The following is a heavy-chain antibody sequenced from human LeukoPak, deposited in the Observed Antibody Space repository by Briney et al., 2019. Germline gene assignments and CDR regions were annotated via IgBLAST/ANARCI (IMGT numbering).Heavy chain of an antibody. V-gene: IGHV4-34*01. J-gene: IGHJ2*01. CDR3: ARGVLGPYYFDL. CDR1: GGPFGVYY. Sequence: PSETLSLTCAVYGGPFGVYYWSWVRQPPGKGLEWIGEINHSGSTNYNPSLKSRVTISGDPSKNQFSLRVSSVTAADTAVYYCARGVLGPYYFDLWGRGTLVTVSS. CDR2: INHSGST. D-gene: IGHD7-27*01.